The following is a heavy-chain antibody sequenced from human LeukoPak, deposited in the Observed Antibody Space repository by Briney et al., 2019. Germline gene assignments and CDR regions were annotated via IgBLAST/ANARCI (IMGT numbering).Heavy chain of an antibody. D-gene: IGHD5-12*01. V-gene: IGHV3-7*01. CDR2: IRQDGSEK. CDR1: GFSFSTYW. Sequence: GGSLRLSCETSGFSFSTYWMAWVRQPPGKGLEWVANIRQDGSEKYYVDSVKGRFTISRDNAKNSLYLQMNSLRAEDTAVYYCASVRYSGLGSDYWGQGTLVTVSS. CDR3: ASVRYSGLGSDY. J-gene: IGHJ4*02.